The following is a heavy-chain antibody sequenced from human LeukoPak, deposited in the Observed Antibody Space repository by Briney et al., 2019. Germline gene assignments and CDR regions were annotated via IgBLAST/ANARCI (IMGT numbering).Heavy chain of an antibody. J-gene: IGHJ4*02. Sequence: GASVKVSCKASGGTFSSYAISWVRQAPGQGLEWMGGIIPIFGTANYAQKFQGGVTITADESTSTAYMELSSLRSEDTAVYYCAREAHIADNFDYWGQGTLVTVSS. D-gene: IGHD6-13*01. CDR1: GGTFSSYA. CDR3: AREAHIADNFDY. CDR2: IIPIFGTA. V-gene: IGHV1-69*13.